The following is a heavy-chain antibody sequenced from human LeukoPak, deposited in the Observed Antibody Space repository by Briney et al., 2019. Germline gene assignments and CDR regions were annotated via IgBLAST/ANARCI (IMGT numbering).Heavy chain of an antibody. CDR3: TKSRWTPTD. J-gene: IGHJ4*02. CDR2: ISYDGSNK. V-gene: IGHV3-30*18. Sequence: GGSLRLSCAASGFTFSSYGMHWVRQAPGKGLEWVAVISYDGSNKYYADSVKGRFTISRDNSKNTLYLQMNTLRAEDTAMYYCTKSRWTPTDWGQGALVTVSS. CDR1: GFTFSSYG. D-gene: IGHD4-23*01.